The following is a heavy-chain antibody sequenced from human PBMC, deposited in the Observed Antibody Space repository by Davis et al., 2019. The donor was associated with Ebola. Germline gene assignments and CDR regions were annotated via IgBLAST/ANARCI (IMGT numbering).Heavy chain of an antibody. D-gene: IGHD4-11*01. V-gene: IGHV1-69*02. Sequence: AASVKVSCKASGGTLTTYTISWVRQAPGQGLEWMGRIIPILHITNYSQKFQGRVTITADKSTSTSYMELGSLRSEDTAVYYCAMKMTTLTTVFDHWGQGTLVTVSS. CDR3: AMKMTTLTTVFDH. CDR1: GGTLTTYT. CDR2: IIPILHIT. J-gene: IGHJ4*02.